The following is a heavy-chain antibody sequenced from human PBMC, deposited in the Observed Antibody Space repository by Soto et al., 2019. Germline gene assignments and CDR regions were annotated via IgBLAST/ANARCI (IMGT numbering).Heavy chain of an antibody. CDR3: ARDHGGSTWFVGVYYFFGMDV. V-gene: IGHV3-48*02. CDR1: GFIFSDYT. J-gene: IGHJ6*02. CDR2: ISSSGDAI. D-gene: IGHD6-13*01. Sequence: EVQLVESGGDLVQPGGSLRLSCAASGFIFSDYTMTWVRQAPGRGLEFVSHISSSGDAIFYAESVKCRCTVSRDNAKNSLYLQMNRLRDDDTAVSFCARDHGGSTWFVGVYYFFGMDVWGQGTAVTVSS.